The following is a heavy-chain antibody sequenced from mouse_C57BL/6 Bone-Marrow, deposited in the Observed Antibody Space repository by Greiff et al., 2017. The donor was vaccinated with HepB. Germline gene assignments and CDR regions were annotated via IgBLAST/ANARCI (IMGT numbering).Heavy chain of an antibody. J-gene: IGHJ4*01. D-gene: IGHD1-1*01. CDR2: ISSGSSTI. CDR1: GFTFSDYG. CDR3: ASEDYGDYAMDY. Sequence: EVKLVESGGGLVKPGGSLKLSCAASGFTFSDYGMHWVRQAPEKGLEWVAYISSGSSTIYYADTVKGRFTISRDNAKNTLFLQMTSLRSEDTAMYYCASEDYGDYAMDYWGQGTSVTVSS. V-gene: IGHV5-17*01.